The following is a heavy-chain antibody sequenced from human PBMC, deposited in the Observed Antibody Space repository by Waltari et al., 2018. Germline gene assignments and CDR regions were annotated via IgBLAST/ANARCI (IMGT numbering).Heavy chain of an antibody. D-gene: IGHD3-16*01. CDR3: SRVSASGDGMDV. CDR1: GFTFGDHA. V-gene: IGHV3-49*05. Sequence: EVQLVESGGGLVKPGGSLRLSCAASGFTFGDHALSWFRQAPEKGLEWVGFIRSKTYGGTADYAASVRGRFTVSRDDSKSIAYLEMYSLKTEDTAVYYCSRVSASGDGMDVWGQGTTVTVSS. J-gene: IGHJ6*02. CDR2: IRSKTYGGTA.